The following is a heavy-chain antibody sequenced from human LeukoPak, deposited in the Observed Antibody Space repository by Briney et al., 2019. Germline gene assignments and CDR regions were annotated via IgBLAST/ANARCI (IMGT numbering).Heavy chain of an antibody. CDR3: SREDY. CDR2: INPKSGDT. V-gene: IGHV1-2*02. CDR1: GYTFTDYY. J-gene: IGHJ4*02. Sequence: ASVKVSCKASGYTFTDYYLFWLRQAPEHGLEWMAWINPKSGDTRFAQRFDGRVTLTRDTSISTVYMELNSLTPDDTAIYYCSREDYWGQGTLVTVSS.